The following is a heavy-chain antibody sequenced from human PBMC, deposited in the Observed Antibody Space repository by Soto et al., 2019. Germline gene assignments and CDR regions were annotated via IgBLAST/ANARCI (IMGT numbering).Heavy chain of an antibody. Sequence: SETLSLTCAVYGGSFRGYFWCWIRQPPGKGLEWIGEINHSGITSYSPSLGSRVTTSVDTPKNQFSLRLRSVTAADTAIYYCARRFCSDSYCSYFDYWGRGTLVTVSS. D-gene: IGHD2-15*01. CDR2: INHSGIT. CDR3: ARRFCSDSYCSYFDY. J-gene: IGHJ4*02. V-gene: IGHV4-34*10. CDR1: GGSFRGYF.